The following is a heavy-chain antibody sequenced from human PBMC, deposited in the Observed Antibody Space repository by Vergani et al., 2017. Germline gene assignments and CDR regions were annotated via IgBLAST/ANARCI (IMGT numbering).Heavy chain of an antibody. CDR2: IYHSGST. CDR1: GGSISSSNW. J-gene: IGHJ4*02. D-gene: IGHD3-10*01. CDR3: EAGTYYNPWY. Sequence: QVQLQESGPGLVKPPGTLSLTCAVSGGSISSSNWWSWVRQPPGKGLEWIGEIYHSGSTYHNPSLKSRVSMSVDTSKNQFSLNVSSVTAADTAVYFCEAGTYYNPWYWGQGILVTVSS. V-gene: IGHV4-4*01.